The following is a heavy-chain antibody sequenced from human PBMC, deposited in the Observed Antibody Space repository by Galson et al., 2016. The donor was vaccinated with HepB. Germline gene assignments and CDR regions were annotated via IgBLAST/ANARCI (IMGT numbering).Heavy chain of an antibody. CDR2: AFYNGIT. V-gene: IGHV4-59*08. CDR3: ARGEGYNHY. J-gene: IGHJ4*02. CDR1: GVSISSYY. D-gene: IGHD5-24*01. Sequence: SETLSLTCTVSGVSISSYYWSWFRQPPEKGLEWIGYAFYNGITNYNPSLKSRVTISIDTSKNQFSLKLSSVAAADTAVYYCARGEGYNHYWGQGTLVTVSS.